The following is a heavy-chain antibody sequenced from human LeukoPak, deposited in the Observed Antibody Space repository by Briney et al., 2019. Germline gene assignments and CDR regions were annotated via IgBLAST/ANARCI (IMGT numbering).Heavy chain of an antibody. Sequence: SETLSLTCTVSGGSISSYYWSWIRQPPGKGLEWIGYIYYRGSTNYNPSLKSRVTISVDTSKNQFSLKLSSVTAADTAVYYCARWDGFVDYWGQGTLVTVSS. CDR3: ARWDGFVDY. D-gene: IGHD3-10*01. V-gene: IGHV4-59*01. J-gene: IGHJ4*02. CDR2: IYYRGST. CDR1: GGSISSYY.